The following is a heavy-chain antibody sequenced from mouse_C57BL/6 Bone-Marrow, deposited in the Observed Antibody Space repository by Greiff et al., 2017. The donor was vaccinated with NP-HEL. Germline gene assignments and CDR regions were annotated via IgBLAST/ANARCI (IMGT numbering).Heavy chain of an antibody. CDR3: TRWGLYDYGKMDY. Sequence: LEESGAELVRPGASVTLSCKASGYTFTDYEMHWVKQTPVHGLEWIGAIDPETGGTAYNQKFKGKAILTADKSSSTAYMELRSLTSEDSAVYYCTRWGLYDYGKMDYWGQGTSVTVSS. D-gene: IGHD2-4*01. J-gene: IGHJ4*01. CDR1: GYTFTDYE. CDR2: IDPETGGT. V-gene: IGHV1-15*01.